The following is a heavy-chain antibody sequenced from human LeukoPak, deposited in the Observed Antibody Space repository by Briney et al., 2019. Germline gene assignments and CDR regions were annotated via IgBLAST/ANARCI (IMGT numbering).Heavy chain of an antibody. J-gene: IGHJ6*02. CDR3: ARGPRNYYYYYGMDV. D-gene: IGHD4-11*01. CDR1: GFTFSSYA. V-gene: IGHV3-23*01. Sequence: PGGSLRLSCAASGFTFSSYAMSWVRQAPGKGLEWVSAISGSGGSTYYADSVKGRFTISRDNSKNTLYLQMNSLRAEDTAVYYCARGPRNYYYYYGMDVWGQGTTVTVSS. CDR2: ISGSGGST.